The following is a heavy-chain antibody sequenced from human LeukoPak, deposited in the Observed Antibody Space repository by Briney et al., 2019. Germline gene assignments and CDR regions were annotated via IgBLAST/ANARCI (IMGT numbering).Heavy chain of an antibody. V-gene: IGHV1-8*01. CDR1: GYTFTSYD. J-gene: IGHJ5*02. CDR2: MNPNSGNT. Sequence: ASVKVSCEASGYTFTSYDINWVRQATGQGLEWMGWMNPNSGNTGYAQKFQGRVTMTRNTSISTAYMELSSLRSEDTAVYYCASGPLDSDWFDPWGQGTLVTVSS. D-gene: IGHD1-26*01. CDR3: ASGPLDSDWFDP.